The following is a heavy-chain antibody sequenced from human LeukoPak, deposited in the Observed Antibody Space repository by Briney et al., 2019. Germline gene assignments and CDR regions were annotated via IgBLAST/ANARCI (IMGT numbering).Heavy chain of an antibody. D-gene: IGHD2-15*01. V-gene: IGHV3-23*01. CDR1: GFTFSSYA. Sequence: PGGSLRLSCVASGFTFSSYAMSWVRQAPGKGLEWVSGISGSGGSTYYADSVKGRCTISRDNSKNTLYLQMNSLRAEDTAVYYCAKDGVVVAATRFNWFDPWGQGTLVTVSS. J-gene: IGHJ5*02. CDR2: ISGSGGST. CDR3: AKDGVVVAATRFNWFDP.